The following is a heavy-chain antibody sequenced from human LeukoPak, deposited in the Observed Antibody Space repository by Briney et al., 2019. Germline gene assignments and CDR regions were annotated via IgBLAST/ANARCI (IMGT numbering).Heavy chain of an antibody. D-gene: IGHD2-15*01. Sequence: ASVTVSCKASGYNFTNFGISWVRQAPGQGLEWMGWVSGYLKDANSAQKFYVKNTKYAERFHDRVTMTADTSTSTAYMELSSLKFDDTAVYFCARHLPVVALVMDYWGQGTLITVSS. V-gene: IGHV1-18*01. J-gene: IGHJ4*02. CDR3: ARHLPVVALVMDY. CDR2: VSGYLKDANSAQKFYVKNT. CDR1: GYNFTNFG.